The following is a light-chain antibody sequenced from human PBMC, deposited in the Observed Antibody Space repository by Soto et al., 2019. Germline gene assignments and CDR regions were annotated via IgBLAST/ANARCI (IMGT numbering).Light chain of an antibody. Sequence: QSALTQSASVSGSPGQSITISCTGTSSDIGPYNYVSWYQQHPGKAPKLIIYEVTNRPSGVSHRFSGSKSGTTASLTISGLQTEDEAHFYCSSYTSSSTVVFGGGTKLTVL. CDR1: SSDIGPYNY. CDR2: EVT. J-gene: IGLJ3*02. V-gene: IGLV2-14*01. CDR3: SSYTSSSTVV.